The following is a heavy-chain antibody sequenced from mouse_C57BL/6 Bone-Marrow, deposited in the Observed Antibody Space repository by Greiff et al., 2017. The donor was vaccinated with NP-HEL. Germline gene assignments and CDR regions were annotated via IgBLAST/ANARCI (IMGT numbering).Heavy chain of an antibody. CDR1: GFNFKDDS. CDR3: TRPVTTVGY. CDR2: IYPENGDT. Sequence: VQLQESGAELVRPGASVKLSCTASGFNFKDDSMHWVKQRPEQGLEWIGWIYPENGDTEYAAKFQGKATITADTSSNTAYLQLSSLTSEDSAVSYCTRPVTTVGYRGQGTSVPVSS. D-gene: IGHD1-1*01. J-gene: IGHJ4*01. V-gene: IGHV14-4*01.